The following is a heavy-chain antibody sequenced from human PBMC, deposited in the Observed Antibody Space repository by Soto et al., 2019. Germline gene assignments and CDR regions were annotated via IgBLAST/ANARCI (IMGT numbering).Heavy chain of an antibody. Sequence: GGSLRLSCAASGFTFTRFSMNWVRQAPGKGLEWVSSISSTTNYIYYGDSMKGRFTISRDNAKNSLYLEMNSLRAEDTAVYYCARESEDLTSNFDYWGQGTLVTVS. CDR3: ARESEDLTSNFDY. CDR1: GFTFTRFS. V-gene: IGHV3-21*06. CDR2: ISSTTNYI. J-gene: IGHJ4*02.